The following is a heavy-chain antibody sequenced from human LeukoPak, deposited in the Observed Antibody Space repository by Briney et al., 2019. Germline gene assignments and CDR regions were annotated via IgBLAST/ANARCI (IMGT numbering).Heavy chain of an antibody. CDR1: GGSISSSSYY. Sequence: SETLSLTCTVSGGSISSSSYYWGWIRQPPGKGLEWIGSIDYSGSTYYNPSLKSRVTISVDTSKNQFSLKLSSVTAADTAVYYCARDRDYYTSDFDYWGQGTLVTVSS. CDR2: IDYSGST. D-gene: IGHD3-3*01. CDR3: ARDRDYYTSDFDY. J-gene: IGHJ4*02. V-gene: IGHV4-39*07.